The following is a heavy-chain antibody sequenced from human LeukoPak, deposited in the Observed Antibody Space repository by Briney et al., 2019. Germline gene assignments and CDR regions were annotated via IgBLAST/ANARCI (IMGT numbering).Heavy chain of an antibody. D-gene: IGHD5-12*01. V-gene: IGHV1-2*02. J-gene: IGHJ5*02. CDR2: INPNSGGT. Sequence: ASVKVSCKASGYTFTGYYMHWVRQAPGQGLEWMGWINPNSGGTNYAQKFQGRVTMTRDTSISTAYMELSRLRSDDAAVYYCARGSGYVNWFDPWGQGTLVTVSS. CDR1: GYTFTGYY. CDR3: ARGSGYVNWFDP.